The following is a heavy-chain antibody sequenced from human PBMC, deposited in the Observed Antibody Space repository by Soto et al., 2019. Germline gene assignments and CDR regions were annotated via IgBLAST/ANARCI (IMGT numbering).Heavy chain of an antibody. Sequence: GESLKISCKGSGYSFTSYWIGWVRQMPGKGLEWMGIIYPGDSDTRYSPSFQGQVTISADKSISTAYLQWSSLKASDTAMYYCARHEHSCSGGSCYLDAFDIWGQGTMVTVSS. CDR1: GYSFTSYW. CDR2: IYPGDSDT. J-gene: IGHJ3*02. D-gene: IGHD2-15*01. V-gene: IGHV5-51*01. CDR3: ARHEHSCSGGSCYLDAFDI.